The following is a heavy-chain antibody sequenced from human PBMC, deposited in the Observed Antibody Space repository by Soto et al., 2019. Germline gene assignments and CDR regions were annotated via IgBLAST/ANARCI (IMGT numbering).Heavy chain of an antibody. CDR1: GFTFSSYW. CDR3: AGDYVLPSSGWSYDAFDI. D-gene: IGHD6-19*01. J-gene: IGHJ3*02. CDR2: IKEDGSEK. V-gene: IGHV3-7*01. Sequence: GGSLRLSCAASGFTFSSYWMSWVRQAPGKGLEWVANIKEDGSEKYYVDSVKGRFTNSKNKAKNSLYLQMNSLRAEDTAVYYCAGDYVLPSSGWSYDAFDIWGQGTMVTVSS.